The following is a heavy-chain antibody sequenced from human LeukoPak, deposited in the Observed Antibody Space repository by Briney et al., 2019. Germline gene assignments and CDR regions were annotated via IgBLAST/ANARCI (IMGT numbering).Heavy chain of an antibody. CDR2: ISDSGGNT. V-gene: IGHV3-23*01. J-gene: IGHJ4*02. D-gene: IGHD6-19*01. CDR3: AKVLPGITVVALFDD. CDR1: GLTFSTYG. Sequence: PGGSLRLSCAASGLTFSTYGMSWVRQAPGKGLEWVSGISDSGGNTYYIDSVKGRFTISRDNSKNTLYLQMNSLRAEDTAVYYCAKVLPGITVVALFDDWGQGTLVTVSP.